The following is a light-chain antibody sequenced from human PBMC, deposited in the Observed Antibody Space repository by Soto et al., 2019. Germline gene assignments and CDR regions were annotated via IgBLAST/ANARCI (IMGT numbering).Light chain of an antibody. CDR3: QQSSSTPQT. CDR2: VAS. V-gene: IGKV1-39*01. J-gene: IGKJ4*01. Sequence: DIQMTQSPSSLSASVGDRVTITCRASQSVGTYLSWYQQKEGKAPKLLINVASTLQSGVPSRFSGSGSGTDFTLAISSLQPGDFATYYCQQSSSTPQTFGGGTKVDIK. CDR1: QSVGTY.